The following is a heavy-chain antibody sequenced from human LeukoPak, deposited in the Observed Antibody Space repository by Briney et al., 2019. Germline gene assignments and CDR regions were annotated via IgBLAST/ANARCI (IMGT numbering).Heavy chain of an antibody. CDR3: TSSIVATTRIDY. D-gene: IGHD5-12*01. Sequence: ASVKVSCKASGYTFTGYYMHWVRQAPGQGLEWMGWINPNSGGTNYAQKFQGRVTMTRDTSISTAYMELSRLTSDDTAVYYCTSSIVATTRIDYCGQGTLVTVSS. CDR1: GYTFTGYY. CDR2: INPNSGGT. J-gene: IGHJ4*02. V-gene: IGHV1-2*02.